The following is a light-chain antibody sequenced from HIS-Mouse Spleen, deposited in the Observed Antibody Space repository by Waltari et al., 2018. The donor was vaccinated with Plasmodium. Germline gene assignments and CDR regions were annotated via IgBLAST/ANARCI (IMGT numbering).Light chain of an antibody. CDR2: AAS. CDR3: QQSYSTWT. CDR1: QSISNY. Sequence: DIQMTQSPSSLSASVGDRVPITCRASQSISNYLNWYQQKPGTAPKFLIYAASTLQSGVPSRCSGSGARTDFTLTSSSLQPEDFATYYCQQSYSTWTFGQGTKVEIK. V-gene: IGKV1-39*01. J-gene: IGKJ1*01.